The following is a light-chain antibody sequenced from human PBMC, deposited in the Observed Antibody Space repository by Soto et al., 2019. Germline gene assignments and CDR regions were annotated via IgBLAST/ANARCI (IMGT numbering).Light chain of an antibody. V-gene: IGKV1-5*01. J-gene: IGKJ4*01. CDR3: QQYNSYSLP. CDR2: DAS. CDR1: QSISSW. Sequence: DIQMTQSPSTLSASVGDRVTITCRASQSISSWLAWYQQKAGKAPTILIYDASSLQSGVPSRFSGRGSVIEFTLTIRSLPPDDLATYYCQQYNSYSLPFGGGTKVEIK.